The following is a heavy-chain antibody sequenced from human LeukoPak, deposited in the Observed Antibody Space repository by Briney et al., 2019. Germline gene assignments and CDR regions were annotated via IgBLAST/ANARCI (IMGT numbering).Heavy chain of an antibody. J-gene: IGHJ6*02. D-gene: IGHD6-19*01. CDR1: GGSISSSSYY. Sequence: PSETLSLTCTVSGGSISSSSYYWGWIRQPPGKGLEWIGSIYYSGSTYYNPSLKSRVTISVDTSKNQFSLKLSSVTAADTAAYYCARTFGSGWDYYYYYGMDVWGQGTTVTVSS. CDR2: IYYSGST. V-gene: IGHV4-39*07. CDR3: ARTFGSGWDYYYYYGMDV.